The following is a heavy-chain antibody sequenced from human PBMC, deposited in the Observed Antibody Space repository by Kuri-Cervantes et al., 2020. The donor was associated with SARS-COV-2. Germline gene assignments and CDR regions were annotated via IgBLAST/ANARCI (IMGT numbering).Heavy chain of an antibody. CDR1: GGTFSSYA. Sequence: SVNVSCKASGGTFSSYAISGVREAPGQGLEWMGGIIPIFGTANHAQKFQGRVTITADESTSTAYMELSRQRSDDTAVYYCARDKGVLTMVRGVLYGMDVWGQGTTVTVSS. CDR3: ARDKGVLTMVRGVLYGMDV. CDR2: IIPIFGTA. D-gene: IGHD3-10*01. J-gene: IGHJ6*02. V-gene: IGHV1-69*13.